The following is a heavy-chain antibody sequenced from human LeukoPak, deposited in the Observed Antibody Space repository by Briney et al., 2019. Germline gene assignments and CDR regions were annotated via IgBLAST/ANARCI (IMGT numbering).Heavy chain of an antibody. CDR2: VFYSGST. CDR3: ARVRSRDGYLGFYYYYGMDV. CDR1: GGSISSNDYY. Sequence: SETLSLTCTASGGSISSNDYYWNWIRQHPGKGLEWIGYVFYSGSTYYNLSLKSRVTISLDTSKNQFSLKLSSVTAADTAVYYCARVRSRDGYLGFYYYYGMDVWGQGTTVTVSS. V-gene: IGHV4-31*03. D-gene: IGHD5-24*01. J-gene: IGHJ6*02.